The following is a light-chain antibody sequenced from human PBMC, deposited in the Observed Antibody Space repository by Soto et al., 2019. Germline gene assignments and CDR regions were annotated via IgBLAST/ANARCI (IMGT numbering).Light chain of an antibody. Sequence: PGERAPLSCMASQTVSNNYLAWYQQKPGQAPRLLIYGASSRATGVPDRISGGGSGTDFSLTIRRLEPEDFTVYYCQHYVTSSITFAQGARLEIK. J-gene: IGKJ5*01. CDR2: GAS. CDR1: QTVSNNY. V-gene: IGKV3-20*01. CDR3: QHYVTSSIT.